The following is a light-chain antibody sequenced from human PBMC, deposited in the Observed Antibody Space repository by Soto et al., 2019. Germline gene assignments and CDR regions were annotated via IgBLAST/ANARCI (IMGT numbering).Light chain of an antibody. Sequence: EIVLTQSPGTLSLSPGERATLSCRASQSVSSSTYLAWYQQKPGQAPRLLIYGASSRATGIPDRFSGSGSGTDFTLTISRLEPEDFAVYYCQQYGSSPYTFGQGTKV. CDR2: GAS. CDR3: QQYGSSPYT. V-gene: IGKV3-20*01. CDR1: QSVSSSTY. J-gene: IGKJ2*01.